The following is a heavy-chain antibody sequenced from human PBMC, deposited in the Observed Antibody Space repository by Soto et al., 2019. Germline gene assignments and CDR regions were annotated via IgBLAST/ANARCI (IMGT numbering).Heavy chain of an antibody. V-gene: IGHV3-48*02. D-gene: IGHD3-16*01. Sequence: EVQLVESGGGLVQPGGSLRLSCAASGFTFSSYSMNWVRQVPGKGLEWVSYISSSSSTIYYADSVKGRFTISRDNAKNSLYLQMNSLRDEDTAVYYCARSYGYYYYYGMDVWGQGTTVTVSS. J-gene: IGHJ6*02. CDR2: ISSSSSTI. CDR3: ARSYGYYYYYGMDV. CDR1: GFTFSSYS.